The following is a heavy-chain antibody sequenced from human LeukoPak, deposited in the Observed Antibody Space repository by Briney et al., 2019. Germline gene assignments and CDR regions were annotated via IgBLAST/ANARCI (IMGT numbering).Heavy chain of an antibody. CDR1: GFTFDDYG. Sequence: GGSLRLSCAASGFTFDDYGMSWVRQAPGKGLEWVSGINWNGGSTGYADSVKGRFTISRDNAKNSLYLQMNSLRAEDTALYYCARVGYGSGSYYNNYYYYMDVWGKGTTVTVSS. CDR2: INWNGGST. V-gene: IGHV3-20*04. CDR3: ARVGYGSGSYYNNYYYYMDV. D-gene: IGHD3-10*01. J-gene: IGHJ6*03.